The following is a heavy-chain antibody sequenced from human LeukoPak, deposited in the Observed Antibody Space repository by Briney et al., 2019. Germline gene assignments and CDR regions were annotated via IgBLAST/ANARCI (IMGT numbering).Heavy chain of an antibody. D-gene: IGHD1-7*01. CDR1: GGTFSSFS. V-gene: IGHV1-69*13. Sequence: SVKVSCKASGGTFSSFSISWVRQAPGQGLEWMGGIIPILGTANYAQKFQGRVTITADESTSTAYMELSSLRSEDTAAYYCAREITGITIDWGQGTLVTVSS. CDR2: IIPILGTA. J-gene: IGHJ4*02. CDR3: AREITGITID.